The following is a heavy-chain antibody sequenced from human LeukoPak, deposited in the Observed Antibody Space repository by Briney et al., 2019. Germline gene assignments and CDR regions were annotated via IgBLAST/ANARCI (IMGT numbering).Heavy chain of an antibody. J-gene: IGHJ4*02. CDR1: GGSISNYY. D-gene: IGHD3-10*01. Sequence: MPSETLSLTCTVSGGSISNYYWSWIRQPAGKGLEWIGRIYTSGSTNYNPSLKSRVTMSVDTSKNQFSLKLSSVTAADTAVYYCARAKFSTYYPQGFYFDYWGQGTLVTVSS. CDR2: IYTSGST. V-gene: IGHV4-4*07. CDR3: ARAKFSTYYPQGFYFDY.